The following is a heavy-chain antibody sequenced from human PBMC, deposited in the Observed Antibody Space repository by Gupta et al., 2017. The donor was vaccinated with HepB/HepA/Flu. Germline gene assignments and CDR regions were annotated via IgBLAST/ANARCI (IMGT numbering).Heavy chain of an antibody. CDR3: ARVQESRAQTGTVYYYYMDV. D-gene: IGHD1-1*01. CDR2: IVPNFDKA. J-gene: IGHJ6*03. V-gene: IGHV1-69*01. CDR1: GDIISTYG. Sequence: QVQLVQSGAELRKPGSSVKVSCKASGDIISTYGITWVRQAPGQGLEWVGVIVPNFDKATYAQNFQGRVTITANESTTTVYMELSSLRSEDTAVYYCARVQESRAQTGTVYYYYMDVWGEGTTVTVSS.